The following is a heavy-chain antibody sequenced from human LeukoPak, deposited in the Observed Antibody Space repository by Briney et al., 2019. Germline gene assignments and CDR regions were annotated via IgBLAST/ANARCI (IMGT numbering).Heavy chain of an antibody. CDR2: IRSRAYGGTT. J-gene: IGHJ6*02. V-gene: IGHV3-49*04. Sequence: GGSLRLSCTASEFTFGDHAMSWVRQAPGKGLEWVGFIRSRAYGGTTEYAPAVKGRFLISRDDYKSIAYLHMNSLKTEDTAVYYCARGPIQQWLYNGMDVWGQGTTVSVSS. D-gene: IGHD5-18*01. CDR1: EFTFGDHA. CDR3: ARGPIQQWLYNGMDV.